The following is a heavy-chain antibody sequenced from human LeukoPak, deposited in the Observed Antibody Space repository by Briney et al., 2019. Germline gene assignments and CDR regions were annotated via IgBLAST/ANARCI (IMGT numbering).Heavy chain of an antibody. J-gene: IGHJ4*02. CDR1: GFTFSSYG. V-gene: IGHV3-33*01. D-gene: IGHD6-19*01. Sequence: GRSLRLSCAASGFTFSSYGMHWVRQAPGKGLEWVAVIWYDGSNKYYADSVKGRFTISRDNAKNSLYLQMNSLRAEDTAVYYCARDLGAVAGHFDYWGQGTLVTVSS. CDR2: IWYDGSNK. CDR3: ARDLGAVAGHFDY.